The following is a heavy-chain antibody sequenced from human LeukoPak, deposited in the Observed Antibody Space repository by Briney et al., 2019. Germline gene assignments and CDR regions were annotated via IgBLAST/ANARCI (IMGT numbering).Heavy chain of an antibody. Sequence: GGSLRLSCAASGFTFSSYWMSWVRQAPGKGLEWVANIKQDGSEKYYVDSVKGGFTISRDNAKNSLYLQMNSLRAEDTAVYYCARVGTSLLLWFGELLSHFDYWGQGTLVTVSS. D-gene: IGHD3-10*01. CDR1: GFTFSSYW. CDR3: ARVGTSLLLWFGELLSHFDY. J-gene: IGHJ4*02. V-gene: IGHV3-7*01. CDR2: IKQDGSEK.